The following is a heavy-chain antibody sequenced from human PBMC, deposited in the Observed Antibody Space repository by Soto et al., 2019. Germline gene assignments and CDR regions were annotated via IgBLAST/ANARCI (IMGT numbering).Heavy chain of an antibody. CDR2: IIPIFGTA. Sequence: GASVKVSCKASGGTFSSYAISWVRQAPGQGLEWMGGIIPIFGTANYAQKFQGRVTITADESTSTAYMELSSLRSEDTAVYYCARAGPGYCTNGVCSNLHYFDYWGQGTLVTVS. D-gene: IGHD2-8*01. J-gene: IGHJ4*02. CDR3: ARAGPGYCTNGVCSNLHYFDY. CDR1: GGTFSSYA. V-gene: IGHV1-69*13.